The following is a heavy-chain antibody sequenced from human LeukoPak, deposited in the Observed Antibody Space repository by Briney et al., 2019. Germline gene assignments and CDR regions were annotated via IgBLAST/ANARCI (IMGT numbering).Heavy chain of an antibody. J-gene: IGHJ4*02. D-gene: IGHD2-15*01. Sequence: GGSLRLSCEGSGFSFSSYWMTWVRQLPGKGPEWVANIRQDESERYFADSVKGRFTISRDNSKNTLYLQMNSLGAEDTAIYYCAKLSVMVVAATYLDYWGQGTLVTVSS. V-gene: IGHV3-7*03. CDR1: GFSFSSYW. CDR3: AKLSVMVVAATYLDY. CDR2: IRQDESER.